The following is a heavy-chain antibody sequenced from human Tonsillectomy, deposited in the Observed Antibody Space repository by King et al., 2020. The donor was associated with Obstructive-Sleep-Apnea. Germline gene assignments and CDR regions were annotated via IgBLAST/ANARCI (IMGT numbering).Heavy chain of an antibody. D-gene: IGHD3-10*01. CDR1: GGSISSGGYY. CDR3: ARDQMVRGDYYYGMDV. J-gene: IGHJ6*02. V-gene: IGHV4-31*03. CDR2: IYYSGST. Sequence: VQLQESGPGLVKPSQTLSLTCTVSGGSISSGGYYWRWIRQHPGKGLEWIGYIYYSGSTYYNPSLKSRVTISVDTSKNQFSLKLSSVTAADTAVYYCARDQMVRGDYYYGMDVWGQGTTVTVSS.